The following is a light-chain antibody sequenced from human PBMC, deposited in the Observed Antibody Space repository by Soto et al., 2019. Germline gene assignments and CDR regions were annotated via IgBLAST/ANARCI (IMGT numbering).Light chain of an antibody. V-gene: IGKV1-5*01. CDR3: QQYNTYWT. CDR2: HAS. Sequence: DIQMTQSPSTLSASVGDRVTITCRASQSISIWLAWYQQKPGKAPKVLIYHASTLESGVPSRFSGSVSGTEFTLSISSLQPDDFATYYCQQYNTYWTFGQGTKVDIK. J-gene: IGKJ1*01. CDR1: QSISIW.